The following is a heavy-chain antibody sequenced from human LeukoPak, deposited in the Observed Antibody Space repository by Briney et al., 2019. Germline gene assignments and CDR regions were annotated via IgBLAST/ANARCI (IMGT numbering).Heavy chain of an antibody. V-gene: IGHV4-59*11. CDR1: GGSISSHY. CDR2: IYYSGST. J-gene: IGHJ4*02. D-gene: IGHD3-3*01. Sequence: SETLSLTCTVSGGSISSHYWSWIRQPPGKGLEWIGYIYYSGSTNYNPSLKSRVTISVDTSKNQFSLKLSSVTAADTAVYYCASSRYDFWSGYRSTHFDYWGQETLVTVSS. CDR3: ASSRYDFWSGYRSTHFDY.